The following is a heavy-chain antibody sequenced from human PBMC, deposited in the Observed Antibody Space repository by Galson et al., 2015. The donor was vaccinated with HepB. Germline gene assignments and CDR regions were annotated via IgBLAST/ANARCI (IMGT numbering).Heavy chain of an antibody. CDR1: GDDFITSW. V-gene: IGHV5-51*01. J-gene: IGHJ4*02. Sequence: QSGAEVKKPGESLKISCKDRGDDFITSWIGWVRQMPGKGLEWMGIIYVGDSDARYSPSFQCQVTFSAAKSITTVYLQWSSLKAADTAIYYCVRQGKRTLAFVDWGQGTLVSVSS. CDR3: VRQGKRTLAFVD. D-gene: IGHD2-2*01. CDR2: IYVGDSDA.